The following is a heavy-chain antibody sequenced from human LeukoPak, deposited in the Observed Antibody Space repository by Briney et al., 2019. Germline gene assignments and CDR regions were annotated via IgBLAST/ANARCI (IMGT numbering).Heavy chain of an antibody. J-gene: IGHJ6*03. CDR1: TYSISSAYY. V-gene: IGHV4-38-2*02. Sequence: PSETLSLTCSVSTYSISSAYYWGWIRQPPGKGLEWIGSIYYSGSTYYNPSLKSRVTISVDTSKNQFSLKLSSVTAADTAVYYCARHERQQLNNYYYYMDVWGKGTTVTVSS. CDR3: ARHERQQLNNYYYYMDV. CDR2: IYYSGST. D-gene: IGHD6-13*01.